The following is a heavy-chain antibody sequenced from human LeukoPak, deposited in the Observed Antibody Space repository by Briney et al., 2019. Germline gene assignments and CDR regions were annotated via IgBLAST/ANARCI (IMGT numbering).Heavy chain of an antibody. D-gene: IGHD2-2*01. V-gene: IGHV4-34*01. CDR2: INHSGST. CDR3: ARSIPCSSTSCHQAWVDY. Sequence: SETLSLTCAVYGGSFSGYYWSWIRQPPGKGLEWIGEINHSGSTNYNPSLKSRVTISVDTSKNQFSLKLSSVTAADTAVYYCARSIPCSSTSCHQAWVDYWGQGTLVTVFS. CDR1: GGSFSGYY. J-gene: IGHJ4*02.